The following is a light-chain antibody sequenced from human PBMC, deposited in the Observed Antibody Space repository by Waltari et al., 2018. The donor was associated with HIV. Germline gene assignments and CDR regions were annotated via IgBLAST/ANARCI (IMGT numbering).Light chain of an antibody. J-gene: IGKJ4*01. CDR1: HSLMHISEGDRS. Sequence: IVLTQTPLSLPVSPGETASIYCNSSHSLMHISEGDRSLDWYVQRPGRSPRILIYSVSRRPSGVPDRIRGSGSGSSFTLDITDVQADDVGVYYCMQRLEFPYTFGGGTKVE. CDR3: MQRLEFPYT. CDR2: SVS. V-gene: IGKV2-40*01.